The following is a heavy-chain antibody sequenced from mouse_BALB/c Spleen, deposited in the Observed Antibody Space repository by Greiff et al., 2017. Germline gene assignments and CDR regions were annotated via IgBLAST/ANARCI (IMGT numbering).Heavy chain of an antibody. D-gene: IGHD2-4*01. CDR3: ARHMITTGAMDY. Sequence: EVQLVESGGGLVKPGGSLKLSCAASGFTFSDYYMYWVRQTPEKRLEWVATISDGGSYTYYPDSVKGRFTISRDNAKNNLYLQMSSLKSEDTARYYCARHMITTGAMDYWGKGTSVTVSS. V-gene: IGHV5-4*02. CDR1: GFTFSDYY. J-gene: IGHJ4*01. CDR2: ISDGGSYT.